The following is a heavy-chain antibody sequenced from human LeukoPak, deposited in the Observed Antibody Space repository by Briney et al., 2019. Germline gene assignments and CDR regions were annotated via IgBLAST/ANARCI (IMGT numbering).Heavy chain of an antibody. CDR1: GFTFSSYG. V-gene: IGHV3-30*02. J-gene: IGHJ4*02. D-gene: IGHD6-6*01. Sequence: GGSLRLSCAASGFTFSSYGMHWVRQAPGKGLEWVAFIRYDGSNKYYADSVKGRFTISRDNSKNTLYVQMNSLRVEDTAVYYCAGPSSSGVGYWGQGTLVTVSS. CDR2: IRYDGSNK. CDR3: AGPSSSGVGY.